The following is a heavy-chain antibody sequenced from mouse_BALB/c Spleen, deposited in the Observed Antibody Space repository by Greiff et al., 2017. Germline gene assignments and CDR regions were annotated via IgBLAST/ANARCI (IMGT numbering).Heavy chain of an antibody. CDR1: GFTFSSYA. Sequence: EVNVVESGGGLVKPGGSLKLSCAASGFTFSSYAMSWVRQTPEKRLEWVASISSGGSTYYPDSVKGRFTISRDNARNILYLQMSSLRSEDTAMYYCARDYYGSSYVFDYWGQGTTLTVSS. D-gene: IGHD1-1*01. J-gene: IGHJ2*01. CDR3: ARDYYGSSYVFDY. V-gene: IGHV5-6-5*01. CDR2: ISSGGST.